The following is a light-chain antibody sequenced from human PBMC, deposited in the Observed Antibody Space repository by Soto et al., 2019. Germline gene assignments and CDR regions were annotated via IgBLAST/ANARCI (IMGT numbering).Light chain of an antibody. CDR2: SNN. Sequence: QSVLTQPPSASGTPGQRVTISCSGSSSNIGTYTVNWYQQVPVTAPKLLIYSNNQRPSGVPDRFSGSKSGTSASLAISGLQSEDEADYYCAAWDASVNGVIFGGGTKLTVL. J-gene: IGLJ2*01. V-gene: IGLV1-44*01. CDR3: AAWDASVNGVI. CDR1: SSNIGTYT.